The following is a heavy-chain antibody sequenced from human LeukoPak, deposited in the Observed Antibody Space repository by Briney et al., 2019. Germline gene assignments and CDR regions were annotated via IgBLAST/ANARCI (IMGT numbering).Heavy chain of an antibody. V-gene: IGHV5-51*01. CDR2: IYPGYSDH. CDR3: ARHEAGYFVTRNFDY. CDR1: GYSFTSYW. D-gene: IGHD3-9*01. Sequence: GESLKLSFKGSGYSFTSYWIGWVRQMPGKGLEWMGVIYPGYSDHRYSPSFQDQVTISADKSISTAYLQWSSLKASDTAMYYCARHEAGYFVTRNFDYWGQGTLVTVSS. J-gene: IGHJ4*02.